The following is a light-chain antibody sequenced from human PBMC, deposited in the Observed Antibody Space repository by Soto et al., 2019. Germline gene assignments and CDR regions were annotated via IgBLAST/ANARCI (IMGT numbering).Light chain of an antibody. Sequence: QSALTQPPSASGSPGQSVTISCTGTSSDVGGYNYVSWYQQHPGKAPKLMIYEVSKRPSGVPDRFSGSKSGNTASLTVSGLQAEDEVDYYCSSYADSNTWVFSGGTKLTVL. J-gene: IGLJ3*02. CDR3: SSYADSNTWV. V-gene: IGLV2-8*01. CDR2: EVS. CDR1: SSDVGGYNY.